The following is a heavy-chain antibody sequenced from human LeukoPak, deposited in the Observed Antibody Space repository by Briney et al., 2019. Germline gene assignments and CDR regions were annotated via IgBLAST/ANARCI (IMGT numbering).Heavy chain of an antibody. V-gene: IGHV4-30-2*01. CDR2: IYHSGST. Sequence: SETLSLTCIVSGGSVSSSSYYWSWIRQPPGKGLEWIGYIYHSGSTYYNPSLKSRVTISVDRSKNQFSLKLSSVTAADTAVYYCARAGFSDFWSGWSYGMDVWGQGTTVTVSS. J-gene: IGHJ6*02. CDR1: GGSVSSSSYY. D-gene: IGHD3-3*01. CDR3: ARAGFSDFWSGWSYGMDV.